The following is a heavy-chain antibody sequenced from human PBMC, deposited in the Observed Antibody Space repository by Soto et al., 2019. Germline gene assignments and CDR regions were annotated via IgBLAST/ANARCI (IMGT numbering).Heavy chain of an antibody. D-gene: IGHD3-10*01. Sequence: QVQLVQSGAEVKKPGASVKVSCKASGYTFTSYGISWVRQAPGQGLEWMGWISAYNGNTNYAQKLQGRVTMTTDTSTSTAYMELRSLRSDDTAVYYCARDARPYGSGSYLWFDPWGQGTLVTVSS. CDR3: ARDARPYGSGSYLWFDP. J-gene: IGHJ5*02. CDR1: GYTFTSYG. CDR2: ISAYNGNT. V-gene: IGHV1-18*01.